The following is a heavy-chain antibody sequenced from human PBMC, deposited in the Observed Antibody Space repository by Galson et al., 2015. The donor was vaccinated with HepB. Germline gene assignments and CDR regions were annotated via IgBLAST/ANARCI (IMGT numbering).Heavy chain of an antibody. V-gene: IGHV3-23*01. D-gene: IGHD3-22*01. CDR1: GFTFSSYA. CDR3: AKDQGYYDSSGPFGVALEI. J-gene: IGHJ3*02. CDR2: ISGSGGST. Sequence: SLRLSCAASGFTFSSYAMSWVRQAPGKGLEWVSAISGSGGSTYYADSVKGRFTISRDNSKNTLYLQMNSLRAEDTAVYYCAKDQGYYDSSGPFGVALEIWGQGTMVTVSS.